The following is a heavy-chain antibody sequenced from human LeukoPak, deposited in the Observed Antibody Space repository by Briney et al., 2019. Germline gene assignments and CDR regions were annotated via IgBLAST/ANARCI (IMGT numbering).Heavy chain of an antibody. CDR2: ISGSGGST. CDR3: ASRWEGSRSYAFDYYGMDV. J-gene: IGHJ6*02. V-gene: IGHV3-23*01. Sequence: SGGSLRLSCAAPGFTFSSYAMSWVRQAPGKGLEWVSAISGSGGSTYYADPVKGRFAISRDNSKNTLYLQMNSLRAGDTAVYYCASRWEGSRSYAFDYYGMDVWGQGTTVTVSS. D-gene: IGHD3-10*01. CDR1: GFTFSSYA.